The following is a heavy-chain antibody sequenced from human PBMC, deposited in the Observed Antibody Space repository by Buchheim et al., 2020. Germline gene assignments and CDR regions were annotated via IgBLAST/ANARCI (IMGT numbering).Heavy chain of an antibody. CDR2: ISPTGVYT. J-gene: IGHJ4*02. V-gene: IGHV3-23*01. Sequence: EVQLLESGGGLVQPGGSLRLSCAASGFTFSSYAMSWVRQAPGRGLEWVSAISPTGVYTYYPDSVKGRFTIYRDNSKNTLYLDINSLRAEDTAVYYCAKAYDGGTSRTGVYWGQGTL. CDR1: GFTFSSYA. CDR3: AKAYDGGTSRTGVY. D-gene: IGHD1-1*01.